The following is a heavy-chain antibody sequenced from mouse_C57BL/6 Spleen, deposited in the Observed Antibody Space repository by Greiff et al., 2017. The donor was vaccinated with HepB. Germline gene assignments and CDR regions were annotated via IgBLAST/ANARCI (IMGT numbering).Heavy chain of an antibody. V-gene: IGHV5-6*01. CDR2: ISSGGSYT. CDR1: GFTFSSYG. J-gene: IGHJ2*01. Sequence: EVKLQESGGDLVKPGGSLKLSCAASGFTFSSYGMSWVRQTPDKRLEWVATISSGGSYTYYPDRVKGRFTISRDNAKNTLYLQMSSLKSEDTAMYYCARHGITTAPFYYFDYWGQGTTLTVSS. CDR3: ARHGITTAPFYYFDY. D-gene: IGHD1-2*01.